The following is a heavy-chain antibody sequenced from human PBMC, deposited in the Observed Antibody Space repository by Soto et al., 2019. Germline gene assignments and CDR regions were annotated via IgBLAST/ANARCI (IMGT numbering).Heavy chain of an antibody. CDR1: GFSISRAA. D-gene: IGHD1-1*01. J-gene: IGHJ5*02. CDR2: IAYDGSNS. Sequence: QVQLVESGGGVVQPGRSLRLSCAASGFSISRAAMHWVRQAPGKGLEWVAVIAYDGSNSWYADSAKGRFTISRDKSKNTVYLQMSSLRGEDTAVYYCARDLQAGTDNVNWFAPWGQGTLVTVSS. CDR3: ARDLQAGTDNVNWFAP. V-gene: IGHV3-30*04.